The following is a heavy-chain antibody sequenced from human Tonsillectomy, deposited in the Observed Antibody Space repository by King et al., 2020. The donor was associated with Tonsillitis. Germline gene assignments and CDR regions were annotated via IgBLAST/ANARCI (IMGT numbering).Heavy chain of an antibody. CDR1: GFTFSNNA. V-gene: IGHV3-23*04. CDR2: ISGSGDTT. Sequence: VQLVESGGGLGQPGGSLRLACAASGFTFSNNAMSWVRQAPGKGLEWVSSISGSGDTTFNADSVKGRFTISRDNSKNTLHLQMNSLRAEDTAVYYCAKVTIAVARFDPWGQGTLVTVSS. CDR3: AKVTIAVARFDP. D-gene: IGHD6-19*01. J-gene: IGHJ5*02.